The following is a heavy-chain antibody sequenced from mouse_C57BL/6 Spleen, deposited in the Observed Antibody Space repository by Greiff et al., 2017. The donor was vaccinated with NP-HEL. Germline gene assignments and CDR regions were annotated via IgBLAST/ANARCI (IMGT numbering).Heavy chain of an antibody. V-gene: IGHV1-15*01. CDR2: IDPETGGT. Sequence: VKLQQSGAELVRPGASVTLSCKASGYTFTDYEMHWVKQTPVHGLEWIGAIDPETGGTAYNQKFKGKAILTADKSSSTSYMELRSLTSEDSAVYYCTRWEGSSYRYFDVWGTGTTVTVSS. J-gene: IGHJ1*03. D-gene: IGHD1-1*01. CDR3: TRWEGSSYRYFDV. CDR1: GYTFTDYE.